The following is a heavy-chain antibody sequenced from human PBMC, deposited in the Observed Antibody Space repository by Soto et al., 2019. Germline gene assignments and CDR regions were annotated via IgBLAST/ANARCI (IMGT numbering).Heavy chain of an antibody. D-gene: IGHD5-12*01. V-gene: IGHV3-23*01. Sequence: GGSLRLSCAASGFTFSSDAMSWVRQAPGKGLEWVSAISGSGGSTYYADSVKGRFTISRDNSKNTLYLQMNSLRAEDTAVYYCAKGGQSGPGWGNWFDPWGQGTLVTVSS. J-gene: IGHJ5*02. CDR2: ISGSGGST. CDR3: AKGGQSGPGWGNWFDP. CDR1: GFTFSSDA.